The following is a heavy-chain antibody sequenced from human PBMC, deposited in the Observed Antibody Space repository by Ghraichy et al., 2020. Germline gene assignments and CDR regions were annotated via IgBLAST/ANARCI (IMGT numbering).Heavy chain of an antibody. V-gene: IGHV3-13*01. Sequence: GGSLRLSCAASGFTFSSSDFHWVRQVTGKGLEWVSAIGINGDTFYAPSVKGRFTISRENAENFLYLQMNSLRAGDTVVYYCVREAGWGSSVWSDFDLWGRGTLVTVSS. J-gene: IGHJ2*01. CDR1: GFTFSSSD. CDR3: VREAGWGSSVWSDFDL. D-gene: IGHD6-19*01. CDR2: IGINGDT.